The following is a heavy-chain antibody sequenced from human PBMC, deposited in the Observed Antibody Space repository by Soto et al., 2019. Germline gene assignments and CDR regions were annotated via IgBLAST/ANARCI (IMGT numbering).Heavy chain of an antibody. D-gene: IGHD2-2*01. CDR1: GYSFTSYW. CDR2: IYPGDSDT. Sequence: GESLKISCKGSGYSFTSYWIGWVRQMPGKGQEWMGIIYPGDSDTRYSPSFQGQVTISADKSISTAYLQWSSLKASDTAMYYCARLNIVVVPAAIGEWYYYYYYGMDVWGQGTTVTVSS. J-gene: IGHJ6*02. CDR3: ARLNIVVVPAAIGEWYYYYYYGMDV. V-gene: IGHV5-51*01.